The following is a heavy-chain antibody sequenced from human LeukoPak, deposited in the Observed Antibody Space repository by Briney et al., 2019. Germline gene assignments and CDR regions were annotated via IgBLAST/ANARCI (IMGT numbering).Heavy chain of an antibody. D-gene: IGHD2-15*01. CDR1: GYTFTGYY. J-gene: IGHJ4*02. Sequence: ASVKVSCKASGYTFTGYYMHWVRQAPGQGLEWMGWINPNSGDTNYSQKFQGRVTMTRDTSISTAYMELSRLRSDDTAVYYCARSVAVVAATPVGYWGQGTLVTVSS. CDR2: INPNSGDT. V-gene: IGHV1-2*02. CDR3: ARSVAVVAATPVGY.